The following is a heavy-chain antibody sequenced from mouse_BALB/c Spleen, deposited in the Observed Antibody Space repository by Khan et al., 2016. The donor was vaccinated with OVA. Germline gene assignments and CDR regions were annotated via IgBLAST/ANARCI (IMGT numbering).Heavy chain of an antibody. D-gene: IGHD1-1*01. V-gene: IGHV5-6-4*01. CDR3: TRDRNYYGSSFYVDY. Sequence: EVELVESGGGLVKPGGSLRLSCAASGFTFRSYSLSWVRQTPEKRLEWVATITSGGSYTYYPDSVQGRLTISRDNAKNTLYLQLSSLKSEDTAIYYCTRDRNYYGSSFYVDYWGQGTTLTVSS. J-gene: IGHJ2*01. CDR2: ITSGGSYT. CDR1: GFTFRSYS.